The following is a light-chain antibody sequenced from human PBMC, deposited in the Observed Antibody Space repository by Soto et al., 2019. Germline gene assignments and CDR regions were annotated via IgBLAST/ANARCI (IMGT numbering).Light chain of an antibody. V-gene: IGKV1-5*03. CDR3: QEYNTYSYT. J-gene: IGKJ2*01. CDR1: QSISNW. Sequence: DIQMTQSPSTLSASVGDRVTITCRASQSISNWLAWYQQKPGKAPKLLIYKASSLESGVPSRFSGSGSGTELTLTISSLQPDDFATYYCQEYNTYSYTFGQGTKLEIK. CDR2: KAS.